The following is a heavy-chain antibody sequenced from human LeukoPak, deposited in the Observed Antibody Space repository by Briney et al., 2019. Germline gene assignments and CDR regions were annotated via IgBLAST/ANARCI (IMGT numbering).Heavy chain of an antibody. CDR1: GYTFSSYA. CDR3: AREGWYYGSGNYHWFDP. D-gene: IGHD3-10*01. J-gene: IGHJ5*02. V-gene: IGHV1-18*01. CDR2: ISAYNGNT. Sequence: GASVKVSCKASGYTFSSYAINWVRQAPGQGLEWMGWISAYNGNTNYAQNFQGRVTMTTDTSTSTAYMELRSLRSDDTAVYYCAREGWYYGSGNYHWFDPWGQGTLVTVSS.